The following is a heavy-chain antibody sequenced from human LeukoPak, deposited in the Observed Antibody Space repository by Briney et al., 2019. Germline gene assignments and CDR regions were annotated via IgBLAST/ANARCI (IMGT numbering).Heavy chain of an antibody. D-gene: IGHD2-2*01. CDR2: IFSNDEK. CDR1: GFSLSNARMG. J-gene: IGHJ4*02. V-gene: IGHV2-26*01. CDR3: ARMKLGYCSSTSCYGAWYFDY. Sequence: ESGPVLVKPPETLTLTCTVSGFSLSNARMGVSWIRQPPGKALEWLAHIFSNDEKSYSTSLKSRLTISKDTSKSQVVLTMTNMDPVDTATYYCARMKLGYCSSTSCYGAWYFDYWGQGTLVTVSS.